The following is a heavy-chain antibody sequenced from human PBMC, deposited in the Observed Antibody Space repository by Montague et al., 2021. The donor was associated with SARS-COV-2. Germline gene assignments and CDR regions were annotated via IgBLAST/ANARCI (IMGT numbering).Heavy chain of an antibody. J-gene: IGHJ3*02. CDR2: VNQSGTT. CDR1: GGSLSNYY. CDR3: AGGRRPVVVPGAGPAGRAFDI. Sequence: SETLSLTCAISGGSLSNYYWSWIRQPPGKGLEWIGEVNQSGTTIYNPSVKSGVTISEDTSKNQFYLRLNSVTAADTAVYYCAGGRRPVVVPGAGPAGRAFDIWGQGTMVTVSS. D-gene: IGHD2-2*01. V-gene: IGHV4-34*01.